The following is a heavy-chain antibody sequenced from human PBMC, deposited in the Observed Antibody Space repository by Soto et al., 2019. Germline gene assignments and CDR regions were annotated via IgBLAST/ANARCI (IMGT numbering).Heavy chain of an antibody. Sequence: EVQLVESGGGLVKPGGSLRLSCAASGFTFSNAWMSWVRQAPGKGLEWVGRIKSKTDGGTTDYAAPVKGRFTISRDDSKNTRYMQMNSLTTEATAVYYCTTENFFWSGYIPHHWCQGTMVTVSS. V-gene: IGHV3-15*01. CDR2: IKSKTDGGTT. CDR1: GFTFSNAW. J-gene: IGHJ3*01. CDR3: TTENFFWSGYIPHH. D-gene: IGHD3-3*01.